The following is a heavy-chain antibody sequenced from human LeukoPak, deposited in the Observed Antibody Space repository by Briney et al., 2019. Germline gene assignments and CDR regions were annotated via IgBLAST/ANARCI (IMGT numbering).Heavy chain of an antibody. V-gene: IGHV1-2*02. J-gene: IGHJ4*02. Sequence: ASVKVSCKASGYTFTGYYMHWVRQAPGQGLEWMGWINPNSGGTNYAQKFQGRVTMTRDTSISTAYMELSRLRSDDTAVYYCVRGFFWSGSYYHFDYWGQGTLVTVSS. CDR3: VRGFFWSGSYYHFDY. CDR2: INPNSGGT. CDR1: GYTFTGYY. D-gene: IGHD1-26*01.